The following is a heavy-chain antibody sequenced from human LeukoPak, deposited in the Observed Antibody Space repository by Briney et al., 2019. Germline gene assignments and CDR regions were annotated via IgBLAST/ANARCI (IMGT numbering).Heavy chain of an antibody. V-gene: IGHV1-2*02. J-gene: IGHJ4*02. CDR3: ARDTDDSSGYYYGY. D-gene: IGHD3-22*01. CDR2: INPNSGGT. Sequence: EASVKVSCKASGYTFTGYYMHWVRQAPGQGLEWMGWINPNSGGTNYAQKFQGRVTMTRDTSISTAYMELSRLRSDDTAVYYCARDTDDSSGYYYGYWGQGTLVTVSS. CDR1: GYTFTGYY.